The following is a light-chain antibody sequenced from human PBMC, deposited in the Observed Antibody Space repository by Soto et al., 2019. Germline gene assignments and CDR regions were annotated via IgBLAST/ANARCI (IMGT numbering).Light chain of an antibody. CDR2: AAS. V-gene: IGKV1-9*01. CDR1: QGISSY. J-gene: IGKJ5*01. CDR3: QRLNSYPSIT. Sequence: DIQLTQSPSFLSASVGDRVTITCRASQGISSYLAWYQQKPGKAPKLLIYAASTLQSGVPSRFSGSGSGTEFTITISRLQPEDFVIYCCQRLNSYPSITFGQVTRLEIK.